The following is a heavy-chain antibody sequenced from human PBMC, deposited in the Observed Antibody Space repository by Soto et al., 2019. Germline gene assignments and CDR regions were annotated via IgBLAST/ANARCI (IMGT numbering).Heavy chain of an antibody. CDR2: ISSNGGYT. Sequence: GGSLRLSCAASGGPFSGCALSWVRQAPGGGLEWVSFISSNGGYTNYADSVKGRFSISRDNSNNMLYLQMSSLRAEDSAIYYCLTWSHKVLTGPDGYGMDVWGQGTTVTVSS. J-gene: IGHJ6*02. CDR3: LTWSHKVLTGPDGYGMDV. CDR1: GGPFSGCA. D-gene: IGHD3-9*01. V-gene: IGHV3-23*01.